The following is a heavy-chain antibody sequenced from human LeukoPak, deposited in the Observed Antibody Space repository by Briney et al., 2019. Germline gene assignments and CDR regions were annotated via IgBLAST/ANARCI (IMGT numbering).Heavy chain of an antibody. D-gene: IGHD1-26*01. Sequence: ASAKVSCKASGYTFTGYYMHWVRQAPGQGLEWMGWINPNSGGTNYAQKFQGRVTMTRDTSISTAYMELSRLRSDDTAVYYCARFRSGSYSGRYFDYWGQGTLVTVSS. CDR1: GYTFTGYY. J-gene: IGHJ4*02. V-gene: IGHV1-2*02. CDR3: ARFRSGSYSGRYFDY. CDR2: INPNSGGT.